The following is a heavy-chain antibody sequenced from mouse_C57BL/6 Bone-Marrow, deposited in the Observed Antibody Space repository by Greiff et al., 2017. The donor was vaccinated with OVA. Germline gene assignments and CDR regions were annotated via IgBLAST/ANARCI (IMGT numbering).Heavy chain of an antibody. CDR1: GYTFTSYG. J-gene: IGHJ3*01. V-gene: IGHV1-81*01. CDR3: ARFYSKGPAWFAY. CDR2: IYPRSGNT. D-gene: IGHD2-5*01. Sequence: LQESGAELARPGASVKLSCKASGYTFTSYGISWVKQRTGQGLEWIGEIYPRSGNTYYNEKFKGKATLTADKSSSTAYMELRSLTSEDSAVYFCARFYSKGPAWFAYWGQGTLVTVAA.